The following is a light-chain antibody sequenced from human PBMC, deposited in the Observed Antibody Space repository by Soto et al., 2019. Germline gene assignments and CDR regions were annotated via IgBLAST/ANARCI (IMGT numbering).Light chain of an antibody. J-gene: IGKJ2*01. V-gene: IGKV4-1*01. CDR2: WAS. CDR3: QQYYSIPYT. Sequence: DIVMTQSPDSLAVSLGERATINCKSSQSDLSSSNNKNFLAWYQQKPGQSPKLLIYWASTRESGVPDRFSGSGSGTDFTLTISSLQAEDVAVYYCQQYYSIPYTFGQGTKLEIK. CDR1: QSDLSSSNNKNF.